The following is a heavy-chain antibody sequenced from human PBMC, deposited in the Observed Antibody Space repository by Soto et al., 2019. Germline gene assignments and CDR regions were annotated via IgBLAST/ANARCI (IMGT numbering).Heavy chain of an antibody. Sequence: QVQLQESGPGLVKPSQTLSLTCTVSGGSISSGGYYWSWIRQHPGKGLEWIGYIYYSGSTYYNPSLKSRVPISVDTSKNQFSLKLSSVTAADTAVYYCARWHYDLLTGSYPPFDYWGQGTLVTVSS. J-gene: IGHJ4*02. CDR1: GGSISSGGYY. CDR3: ARWHYDLLTGSYPPFDY. D-gene: IGHD3-9*01. CDR2: IYYSGST. V-gene: IGHV4-31*03.